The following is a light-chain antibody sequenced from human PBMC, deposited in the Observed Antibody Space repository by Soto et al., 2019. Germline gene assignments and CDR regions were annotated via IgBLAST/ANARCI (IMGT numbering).Light chain of an antibody. J-gene: IGLJ1*01. Sequence: QSVLTQPPSASGSPGQSVTISCTGTSSDVGAYNYVSWYQQLPGKAPTLIIYEVSKRPSGVPDRFSGSKSGNTASLTVSGLQAEDEADYYCTSYAGTYSFFYVFGTGTKVTVL. V-gene: IGLV2-8*01. CDR2: EVS. CDR1: SSDVGAYNY. CDR3: TSYAGTYSFFYV.